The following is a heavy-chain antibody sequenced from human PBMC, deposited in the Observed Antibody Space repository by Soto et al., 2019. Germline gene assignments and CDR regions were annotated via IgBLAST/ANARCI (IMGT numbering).Heavy chain of an antibody. CDR1: GFTFNDYY. J-gene: IGHJ6*02. CDR3: AREPYSSSRVYGMDV. D-gene: IGHD6-13*01. V-gene: IGHV3-11*01. CDR2: ISSSGSII. Sequence: QVQVVESGGDLVKPGGSLRLSCAASGFTFNDYYMNWIRQAPGKGLEWVSYISSSGSIIDYADSVKGRFTISRDSARNSLYLHMNSLRVEDTAVYYCAREPYSSSRVYGMDVWGQGTTVTVSS.